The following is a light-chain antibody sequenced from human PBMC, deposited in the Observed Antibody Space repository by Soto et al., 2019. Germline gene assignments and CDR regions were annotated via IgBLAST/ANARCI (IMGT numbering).Light chain of an antibody. CDR3: AAWDDRLSGPV. J-gene: IGLJ1*01. Sequence: QSVLTQPPSASGTPGQRVTISCSGSNSNIGSNTVHWYQLLPGMAPKLLIYNTNQGPSGVPDRFSGSKSGTSASLAISGLQSVDEADYYCAAWDDRLSGPVFGTGTKVTVL. V-gene: IGLV1-44*01. CDR2: NTN. CDR1: NSNIGSNT.